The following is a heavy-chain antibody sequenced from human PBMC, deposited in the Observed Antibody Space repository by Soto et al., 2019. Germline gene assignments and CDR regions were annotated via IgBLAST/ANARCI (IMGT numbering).Heavy chain of an antibody. CDR3: AREPLWSGPLPLDAFDV. V-gene: IGHV3-53*01. CDR1: GLSATDTY. J-gene: IGHJ3*01. D-gene: IGHD3-3*01. Sequence: SLRLSCAASGLSATDTYMSWVRQAPGKGLEWVSVVYIDGTTNYADSVKGRFTISRDNSRNTVYLQMNSLRAEDTAMYYCAREPLWSGPLPLDAFDVWGQGTKVTV. CDR2: VYIDGTT.